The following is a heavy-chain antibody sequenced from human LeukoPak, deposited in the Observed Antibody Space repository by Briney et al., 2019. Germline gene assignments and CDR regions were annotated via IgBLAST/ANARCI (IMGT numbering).Heavy chain of an antibody. CDR3: ARDGRVATIAGRPYYYYGMDV. D-gene: IGHD5-12*01. J-gene: IGHJ6*02. CDR1: GGSISSGGYY. V-gene: IGHV4-31*03. CDR2: IYYSGST. Sequence: SSETLSLTCTVSGGSISSGGYYWNWIRQHPGKGLEWIGYIYYSGSTYYNPSLKSRVTISVDTSKNQFSLKLSSVTAADTAVYYCARDGRVATIAGRPYYYYGMDVWGQGTTVTVSS.